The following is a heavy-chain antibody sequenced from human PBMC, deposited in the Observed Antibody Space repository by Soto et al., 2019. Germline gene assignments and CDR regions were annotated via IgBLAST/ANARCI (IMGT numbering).Heavy chain of an antibody. Sequence: EVQLVESGGGLVKPGGALRLSGAASGFTFTRYSMNWVRQAPGKGLEWVSSISSTTNYIYYGDSMKGRFTISRDHAKNSLSLEMTSLRAGDTAVYYCARESEDLTSNFDYWGQGTLVTVSS. CDR2: ISSTTNYI. CDR3: ARESEDLTSNFDY. V-gene: IGHV3-21*06. J-gene: IGHJ4*02. CDR1: GFTFTRYS.